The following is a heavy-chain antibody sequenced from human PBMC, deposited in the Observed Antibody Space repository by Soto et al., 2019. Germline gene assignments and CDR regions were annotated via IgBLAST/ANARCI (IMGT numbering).Heavy chain of an antibody. J-gene: IGHJ6*03. CDR2: IYPGDSDT. Sequence: GESLKISCKGSGYSFTSYWIGWVRQMPGKDLEWMGIIYPGDSDTRYSPSFQGQVTISADKSISTAYLQWSSLKASDTAMYYCARRGYNWNDNYYYMDVWGKGTTVTVSS. V-gene: IGHV5-51*01. CDR3: ARRGYNWNDNYYYMDV. CDR1: GYSFTSYW. D-gene: IGHD1-1*01.